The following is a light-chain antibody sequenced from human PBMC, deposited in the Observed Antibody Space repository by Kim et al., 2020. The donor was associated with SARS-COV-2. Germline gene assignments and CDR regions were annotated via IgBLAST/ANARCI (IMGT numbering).Light chain of an antibody. CDR3: QQSFGAPYS. V-gene: IGKV1-39*01. J-gene: IGKJ2*01. CDR2: EAS. CDR1: RSISTY. Sequence: SASVGDRVTITCRASRSISTYLNWYQQKPGKAPRVLIYEASTLQSGVPARFSGSGSGTDFTLSISSLDIEDFATYYCQQSFGAPYSFGQGTKLEIK.